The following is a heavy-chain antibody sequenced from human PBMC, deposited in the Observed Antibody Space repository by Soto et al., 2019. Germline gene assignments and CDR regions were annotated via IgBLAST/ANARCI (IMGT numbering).Heavy chain of an antibody. V-gene: IGHV1-46*01. CDR3: ARHRVVGATTHWYFDL. J-gene: IGHJ2*01. CDR2: INPSGGST. Sequence: ASVKVSCKASGYTFTSYYMHWVRQAPGQGLEWMGIINPSGGSTNYAQKFQGRVTMTRDTSTSTVYMELSSLRSEDTAVYYCARHRVVGATTHWYFDLWGRGTLVTV. CDR1: GYTFTSYY. D-gene: IGHD1-26*01.